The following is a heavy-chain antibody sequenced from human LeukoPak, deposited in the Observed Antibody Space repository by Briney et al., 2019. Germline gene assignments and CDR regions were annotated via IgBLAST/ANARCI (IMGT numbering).Heavy chain of an antibody. CDR1: GGSFSSYY. J-gene: IGHJ4*02. CDR2: IYISGST. CDR3: ARAGDSTSPLDY. D-gene: IGHD2-2*01. Sequence: PLETLSLTCTVSGGSFSSYYWNWIRQPAGKGLEWIGRIYISGSTNYNPSLKSRVTMSVDTSKNQFSLKLNSVTAADTAVYYCARAGDSTSPLDYWGQGTLVTVSS. V-gene: IGHV4-4*07.